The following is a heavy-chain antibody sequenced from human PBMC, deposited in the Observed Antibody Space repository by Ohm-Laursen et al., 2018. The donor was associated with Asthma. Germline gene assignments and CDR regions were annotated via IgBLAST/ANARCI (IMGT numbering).Heavy chain of an antibody. CDR1: GGTFSSYA. CDR2: INPNSGGT. CDR3: ATSGGAAAAHYYYYGMDV. V-gene: IGHV1-2*04. J-gene: IGHJ6*02. Sequence: ASVKVSCKASGGTFSSYAISWVRQAPGQGLEWMGWINPNSGGTNYAQKFQGWVTMTRDTSISTAYMELSRLRSDDTAVYYCATSGGAAAAHYYYYGMDVWGQGTTVTVSS. D-gene: IGHD6-13*01.